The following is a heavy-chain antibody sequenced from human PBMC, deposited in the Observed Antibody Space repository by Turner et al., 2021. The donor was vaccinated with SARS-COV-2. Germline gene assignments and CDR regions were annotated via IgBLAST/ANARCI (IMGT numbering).Heavy chain of an antibody. J-gene: IGHJ4*02. CDR1: GFTFSSYS. Sequence: EVQLVESGGGLVKPGGSLRLSCAASGFTFSSYSMNWVRQAPAKGLDWVSFISSSSSYIYYADSVKGRFTISRDNAKNSLYLQMNSLRAEDTAVYYCARELAGRFGGATEIDYWGQGTLVTVSS. CDR2: ISSSSSYI. CDR3: ARELAGRFGGATEIDY. V-gene: IGHV3-21*01. D-gene: IGHD1-26*01.